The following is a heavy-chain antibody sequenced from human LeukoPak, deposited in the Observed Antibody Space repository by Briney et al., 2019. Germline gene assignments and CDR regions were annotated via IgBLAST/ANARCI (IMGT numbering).Heavy chain of an antibody. J-gene: IGHJ4*02. Sequence: PGGYLRLSCAASGFNVNNAWMTWVRQAPGEGLEWVSVLFSNGNTYYADSVKGRFTISRDDSKNILYLQMNSLRVEDTAVYYCVRDRGSGLDSWGQGTLVTVSS. CDR3: VRDRGSGLDS. V-gene: IGHV3-53*01. CDR2: LFSNGNT. CDR1: GFNVNNAW. D-gene: IGHD6-19*01.